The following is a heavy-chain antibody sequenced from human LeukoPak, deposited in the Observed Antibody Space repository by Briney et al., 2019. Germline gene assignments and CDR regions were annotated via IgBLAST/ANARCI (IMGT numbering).Heavy chain of an antibody. V-gene: IGHV3-33*01. CDR3: ARDMAPSMVQRGFDL. D-gene: IGHD3-10*01. CDR2: LWYDSSNK. J-gene: IGHJ5*02. Sequence: GGSLRLSCAASGFIFSSYGMHWVRQAPGKGLEGVAVLWYDSSNKYYADSVKGRFTISRDNSKDTLFLQMNGLRDEDTAVYYCARDMAPSMVQRGFDLWGQGTLVTVSS. CDR1: GFIFSSYG.